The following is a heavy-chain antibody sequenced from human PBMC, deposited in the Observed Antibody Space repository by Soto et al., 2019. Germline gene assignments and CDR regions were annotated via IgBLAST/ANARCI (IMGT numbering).Heavy chain of an antibody. CDR3: ARAREAVAGNDY. CDR2: MNPNSGNT. Sequence: ASVKVSCKASGYTFTSYDINWVRQATGQGLEWMGWMNPNSGNTGYAQKFQGRATMTRNTSISTAYMELSSLRSEDTAVYYCARAREAVAGNDYWGQGTLVTVSS. CDR1: GYTFTSYD. V-gene: IGHV1-8*01. D-gene: IGHD6-19*01. J-gene: IGHJ4*02.